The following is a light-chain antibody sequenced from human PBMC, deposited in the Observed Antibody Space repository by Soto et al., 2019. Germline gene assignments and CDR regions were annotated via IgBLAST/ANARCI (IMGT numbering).Light chain of an antibody. CDR1: ESVTASD. CDR2: GAS. J-gene: IGKJ2*01. V-gene: IGKV3-20*01. Sequence: EIVLTQSPGTLSLSPGERASLSCRASESVTASDLAWYQQKPGQAPRLLIYGASSRATAIPDRFSGSASGTDFTLTISRLAPEDSAVYCRQQYGSSPYTFGQGTKLEIK. CDR3: QQYGSSPYT.